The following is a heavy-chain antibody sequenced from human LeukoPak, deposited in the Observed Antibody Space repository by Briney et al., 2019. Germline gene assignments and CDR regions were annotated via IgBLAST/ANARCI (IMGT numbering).Heavy chain of an antibody. V-gene: IGHV1-69*04. CDR2: IIPILGIA. CDR3: ASFGSGRGGERFDY. J-gene: IGHJ4*02. D-gene: IGHD6-19*01. Sequence: SVKVSCKACGGTFSSYAISWVRQAPGQGLEWMGRIIPILGIANYAQKFQGRVTITADKSTSTAYMELSSLRSEDTAVYYCASFGSGRGGERFDYWGQGTLVTVSS. CDR1: GGTFSSYA.